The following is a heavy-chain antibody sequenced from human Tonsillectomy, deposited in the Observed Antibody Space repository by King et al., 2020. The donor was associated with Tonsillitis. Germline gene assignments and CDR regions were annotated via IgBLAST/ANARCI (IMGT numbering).Heavy chain of an antibody. V-gene: IGHV3-23*04. CDR2: ISGSGGST. CDR3: AKSVGYAYGLGRTDAFDI. D-gene: IGHD3-10*01. J-gene: IGHJ3*02. Sequence: VQLVESGGGLVQPGGSLRLSCAASGFTFSSYAMSWVRQATGKGLEWVSAISGSGGSTYYADSVKGRFTISRDNSKNTLYLQMNSLRAEDTAVYYSAKSVGYAYGLGRTDAFDIWGQGTMVTVSS. CDR1: GFTFSSYA.